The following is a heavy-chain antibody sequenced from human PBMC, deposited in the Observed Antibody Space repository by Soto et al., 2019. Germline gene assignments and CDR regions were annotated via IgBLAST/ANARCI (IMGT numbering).Heavy chain of an antibody. CDR2: IFSNDEK. D-gene: IGHD1-26*01. CDR3: ARVRIDWETRAFDI. V-gene: IGHV2-26*01. CDR1: GFSLSNARMG. Sequence: QVTLKESGPVLVKPTETLTLTCTVSGFSLSNARMGVSWIRQPPGKALEWLAHIFSNDEKSYSTSLKSRLTISKHTSKSQGVLTMDNMHPVDTATYYCARVRIDWETRAFDIWGQGTMVTVSS. J-gene: IGHJ3*02.